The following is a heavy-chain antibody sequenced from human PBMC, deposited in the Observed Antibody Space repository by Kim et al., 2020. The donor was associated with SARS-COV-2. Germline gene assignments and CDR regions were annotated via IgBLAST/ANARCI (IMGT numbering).Heavy chain of an antibody. Sequence: GGSLRLSCAASGFTFSTYEMHWVRQAPGKGLEWVSYIGRGGSTIKYADSVKGRFTISRDNAKNTLYLQMNSLRAEDTAIYYCARDDYEDNCVVDALDLWCRGTMVTVSS. J-gene: IGHJ3*01. CDR3: ARDDYEDNCVVDALDL. D-gene: IGHD3-16*01. V-gene: IGHV3-48*03. CDR2: IGRGGSTI. CDR1: GFTFSTYE.